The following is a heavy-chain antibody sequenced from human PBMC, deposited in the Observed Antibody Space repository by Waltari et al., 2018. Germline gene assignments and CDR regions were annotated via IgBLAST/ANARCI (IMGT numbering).Heavy chain of an antibody. D-gene: IGHD3-3*01. CDR3: AKDSGGVGYYDFWSGYSTYGMDV. CDR1: GFTFSSYA. CDR2: ISGSGGST. J-gene: IGHJ6*02. Sequence: EVQLLESGGGLVQPGGSLRLSCAASGFTFSSYAMSWVRQAPGKGLEWVSAISGSGGSTYYADSVKGRCTISRDNSKNTLDLQMNSLRAEDTAVYYCAKDSGGVGYYDFWSGYSTYGMDVWGQGTTVTVSS. V-gene: IGHV3-23*01.